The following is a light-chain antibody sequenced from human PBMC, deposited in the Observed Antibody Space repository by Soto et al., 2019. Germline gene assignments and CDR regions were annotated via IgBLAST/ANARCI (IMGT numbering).Light chain of an antibody. V-gene: IGKV1-5*03. CDR3: QHYNTYPWT. J-gene: IGKJ1*01. CDR2: KAS. Sequence: DIQMTQSPSILSASVGDRVTITCRASQSISSWLAWYQQKPGKAPNLLIHKASHLESGVPSRFRRSGSGTEFTLTISSLQPGDFETYYCQHYNTYPWTLAQGTNVDIK. CDR1: QSISSW.